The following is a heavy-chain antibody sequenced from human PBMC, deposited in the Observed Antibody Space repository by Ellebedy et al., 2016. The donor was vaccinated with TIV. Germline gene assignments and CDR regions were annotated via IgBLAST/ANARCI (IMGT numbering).Heavy chain of an antibody. V-gene: IGHV6-1*01. D-gene: IGHD2-15*01. J-gene: IGHJ6*02. CDR3: ARAKCSGGCSRGFDV. CDR1: GDSVSSNTAA. Sequence: SQTLSLTCAISGDSVSSNTAAWTWIRQSPSRGLEWLGRTYYRSKWYNDYAISVKSRITINPDTSKNQFSLQLNSVTPEDTAVYYCARAKCSGGCSRGFDVWGQGTTVTVSS. CDR2: TYYRSKWYN.